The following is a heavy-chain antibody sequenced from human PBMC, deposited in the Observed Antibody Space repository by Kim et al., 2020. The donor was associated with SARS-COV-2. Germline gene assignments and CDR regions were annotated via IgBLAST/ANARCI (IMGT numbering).Heavy chain of an antibody. V-gene: IGHV3-7*01. Sequence: GGSLRLSCAASGFTFSHDWMTWVRQAPGKGLEWVANINQDGSESYYVDSVMGRFTISRDNAKNSLYLQMNSLRVEDTAVYYCARSVFGANYWVQGTLVIV. CDR2: INQDGSES. CDR1: GFTFSHDW. D-gene: IGHD3-10*02. J-gene: IGHJ4*02. CDR3: ARSVFGANY.